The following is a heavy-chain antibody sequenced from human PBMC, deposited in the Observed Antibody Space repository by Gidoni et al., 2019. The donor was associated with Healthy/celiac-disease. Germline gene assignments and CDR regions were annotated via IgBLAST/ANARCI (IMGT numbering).Heavy chain of an antibody. D-gene: IGHD4-17*01. Sequence: QLQLQESGSGLVKPSQTLSLTCAVSSCSISSGCYSWSWIRQPPGKGLEWIGYSYNRGSTYYKQSTKSRVTISVDRSKNQFYPQLSSVTAADTAVYYCARDNEGYGDQGDYGMDVWGQGTTVTVSS. V-gene: IGHV4-30-2*01. CDR2: SYNRGST. CDR3: ARDNEGYGDQGDYGMDV. CDR1: SCSISSGCYS. J-gene: IGHJ6*02.